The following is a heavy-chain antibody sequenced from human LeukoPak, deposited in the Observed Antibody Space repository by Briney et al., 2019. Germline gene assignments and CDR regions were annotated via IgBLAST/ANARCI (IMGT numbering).Heavy chain of an antibody. Sequence: SETLSLTCTVSGGSISSYYWSWIRQPPGKGLEWIGYIYYSGSTNYNPSLKSRVTISVDTSKNQFSLKLSSVTAADTAVYYCARERYPAYYMDVWGKGTTVTVSS. CDR3: ARERYPAYYMDV. CDR2: IYYSGST. J-gene: IGHJ6*03. D-gene: IGHD3-9*01. V-gene: IGHV4-59*01. CDR1: GGSISSYY.